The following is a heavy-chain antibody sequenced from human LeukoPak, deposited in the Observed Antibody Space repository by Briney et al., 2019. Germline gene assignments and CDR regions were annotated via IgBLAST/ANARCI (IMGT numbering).Heavy chain of an antibody. CDR1: GGSISSYY. J-gene: IGHJ4*02. Sequence: KPSETLSLTCTVSGGSISSYYWSWIRQPPGKGLEWIGYIYYSGSTNYNPSLKSRVTISVDTSKNQFSLKLSSVTAADTAVYYCARGVAAAGTAFDYWGQGTLVTVSS. D-gene: IGHD6-13*01. V-gene: IGHV4-59*01. CDR2: IYYSGST. CDR3: ARGVAAAGTAFDY.